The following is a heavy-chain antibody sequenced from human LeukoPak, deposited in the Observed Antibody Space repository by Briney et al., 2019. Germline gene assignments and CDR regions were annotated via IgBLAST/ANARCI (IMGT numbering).Heavy chain of an antibody. CDR3: ARDWMSVGATPAWFDY. J-gene: IGHJ4*02. V-gene: IGHV1-2*02. D-gene: IGHD1-26*01. Sequence: ASVKASCKASGYTFTGYYMHWVRQAPGQGLEWMGWINPNSGGTNYAQKFQGRVTMTRDTSISTAYMELSRLRSDDTAVYYCARDWMSVGATPAWFDYWGQGTLVTVSS. CDR1: GYTFTGYY. CDR2: INPNSGGT.